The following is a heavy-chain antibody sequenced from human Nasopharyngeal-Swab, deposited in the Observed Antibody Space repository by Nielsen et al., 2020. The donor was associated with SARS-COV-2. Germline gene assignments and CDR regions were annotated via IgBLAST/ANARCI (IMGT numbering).Heavy chain of an antibody. D-gene: IGHD6-19*01. V-gene: IGHV4-34*01. CDR2: IHHSGST. CDR3: ARGSGWYGY. Sequence: LRLSCALYRGPFSGYHWSWIRQPPGKGLEWIGEIHHSGSTNYNPSLKSRVTLSVDTSKNQFSLQLSSVTAAATAVYYCARGSGWYGYWGQGTLVTVSS. J-gene: IGHJ4*02. CDR1: RGPFSGYH.